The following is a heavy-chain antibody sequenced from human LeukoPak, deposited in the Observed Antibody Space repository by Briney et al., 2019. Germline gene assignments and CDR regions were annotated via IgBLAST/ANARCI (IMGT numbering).Heavy chain of an antibody. CDR2: INPNSGGT. CDR1: GYTFTGYY. CDR3: ARDDVEMATINGVAFDI. D-gene: IGHD5-24*01. V-gene: IGHV1-2*02. Sequence: ASVKVSCKASGYTFTGYYMHWVRQAPGQGLEWMGWINPNSGGTNYALKFQGRVTMTRDTSISTAFMELSRLTSDDTAVYYCARDDVEMATINGVAFDIWGQGTMVTVSS. J-gene: IGHJ3*02.